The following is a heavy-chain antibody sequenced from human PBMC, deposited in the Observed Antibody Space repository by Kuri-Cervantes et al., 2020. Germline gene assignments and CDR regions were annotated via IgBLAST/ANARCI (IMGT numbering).Heavy chain of an antibody. CDR1: GYTFTSYY. J-gene: IGHJ4*02. V-gene: IGHV1-46*01. D-gene: IGHD6-13*01. Sequence: ASVKVSCKASGYTFTSYYMHWVRQAPGRGLEWMGIINPSDGSTTYAQKFQGRVTMTRDTFTSTVHMELSSLRSEDTAVYYCAKLRIAAAGFDYWGLGTLVTVSS. CDR2: INPSDGST. CDR3: AKLRIAAAGFDY.